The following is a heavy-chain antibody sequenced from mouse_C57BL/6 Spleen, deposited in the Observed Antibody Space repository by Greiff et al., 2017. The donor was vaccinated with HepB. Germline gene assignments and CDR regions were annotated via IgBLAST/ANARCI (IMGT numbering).Heavy chain of an antibody. D-gene: IGHD1-1*01. J-gene: IGHJ4*01. CDR2: IHPNSGST. CDR1: GYTFTSYW. V-gene: IGHV1-64*01. CDR3: ANHYYGSSYDAMDY. Sequence: QVQLQQPGAELVKPGASVKLSCKASGYTFTSYWMHWVKQRPGQGLEWIGMIHPNSGSTNYNEKFKSKATLTVDKSSSTAYMQLSSLTSEDSAVYYCANHYYGSSYDAMDYWGQGTSVTVSS.